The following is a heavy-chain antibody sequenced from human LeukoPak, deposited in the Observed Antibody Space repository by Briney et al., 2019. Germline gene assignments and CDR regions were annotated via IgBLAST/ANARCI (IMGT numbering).Heavy chain of an antibody. V-gene: IGHV3-23*01. CDR2: ISGSGGST. D-gene: IGHD6-13*01. CDR3: AKDRRYSSSWPLNWFDP. Sequence: GGSLRLSCAASGFTFSSYAMSWVRQAPGKGLEWVSAISGSGGSTYYADSVKGRFTISRDNSKNTLYLQMNSLRAEDTAVYYCAKDRRYSSSWPLNWFDPWGQGTLVTVSS. CDR1: GFTFSSYA. J-gene: IGHJ5*02.